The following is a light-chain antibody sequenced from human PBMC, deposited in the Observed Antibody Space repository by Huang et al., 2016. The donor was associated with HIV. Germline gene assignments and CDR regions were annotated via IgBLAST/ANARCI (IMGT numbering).Light chain of an antibody. CDR3: QQSVTFPLT. CDR2: ASS. J-gene: IGKJ4*02. Sequence: DIKMTQSPSSVSASIGDRVSFTCRASQDVNKWLAWYQQKPGVAPKLLVYASSTLQSGAPSRFRGRGSGTHFTLTINNLQAEDFATYVCQQSVTFPLTFGGGTKVELK. CDR1: QDVNKW. V-gene: IGKV1-12*01.